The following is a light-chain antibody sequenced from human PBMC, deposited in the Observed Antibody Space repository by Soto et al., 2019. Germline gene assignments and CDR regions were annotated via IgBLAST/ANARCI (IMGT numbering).Light chain of an antibody. CDR2: TAT. V-gene: IGKV1-9*01. CDR3: QKYNSAPLT. Sequence: DIHLTQSPSLLSASVGDRVTITCRASQGISQYVAWYQQKPGKAPKLLIYTATVLQGGVPSRFSGTGSGTEFILTISSLQPEDFAAYYCQKYNSAPLTFGGGTKVEIK. CDR1: QGISQY. J-gene: IGKJ4*01.